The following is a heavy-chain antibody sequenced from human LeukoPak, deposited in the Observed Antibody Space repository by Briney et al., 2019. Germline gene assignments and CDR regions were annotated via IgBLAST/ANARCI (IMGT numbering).Heavy chain of an antibody. V-gene: IGHV4-31*03. CDR3: ARASNLYYYDSSGPPGWFDP. Sequence: SQTLSLTCTVSGGSISSGGYYWSWIRQHPGKGLEWIGYIYYSGSTYYNPSLKSRVTISVDTSKNQFSLKLSSVTAADTAVYYCARASNLYYYDSSGPPGWFDPWGQGTPVTVSS. CDR1: GGSISSGGYY. D-gene: IGHD3-22*01. J-gene: IGHJ5*02. CDR2: IYYSGST.